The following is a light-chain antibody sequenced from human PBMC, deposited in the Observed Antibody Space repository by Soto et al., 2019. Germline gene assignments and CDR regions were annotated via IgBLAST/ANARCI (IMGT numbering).Light chain of an antibody. V-gene: IGLV2-23*03. CDR1: RSDVGSYNL. CDR3: CSYARSSTFWV. J-gene: IGLJ3*02. CDR2: EGS. Sequence: QSALTQPASVSGSPGQSITIACTGTRSDVGSYNLVSWYQQHPGKAPKLMIYEGSTRPSGVSNRFSGSKSGNTASLTISGLQAEDEADYYCCSYARSSTFWVFGGGTKVTVL.